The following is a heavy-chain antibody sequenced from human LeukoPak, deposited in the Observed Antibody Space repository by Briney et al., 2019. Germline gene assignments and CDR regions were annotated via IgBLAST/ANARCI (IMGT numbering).Heavy chain of an antibody. J-gene: IGHJ4*02. CDR1: GGSISSGAYY. Sequence: SQTLSLTCTVSGGSISSGAYYWNWIRQPPGKGLEWIGYIYYSGSAYYNPSLKSQITISLDTTKNQFSLRLTSVTAADTAVYYCSRGDGDNQSHWGQGTLVTVSS. D-gene: IGHD4-17*01. CDR2: IYYSGSA. V-gene: IGHV4-30-4*01. CDR3: SRGDGDNQSH.